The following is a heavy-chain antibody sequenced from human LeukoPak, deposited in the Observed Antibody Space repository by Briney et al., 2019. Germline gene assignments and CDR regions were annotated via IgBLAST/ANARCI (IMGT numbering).Heavy chain of an antibody. J-gene: IGHJ4*02. CDR3: AIRWFGEPAFDY. CDR1: GFTVSSNY. D-gene: IGHD3-10*01. V-gene: IGHV3-53*01. CDR2: IYSGGST. Sequence: GGSLRLSCAAYGFTVSSNYMSWVRQAPGKGLEWVSVIYSGGSTYYADSVKGRFTISRDNSKNTLYLQMNSLRAEDTAVYYWAIRWFGEPAFDYWGQGTLVTVSS.